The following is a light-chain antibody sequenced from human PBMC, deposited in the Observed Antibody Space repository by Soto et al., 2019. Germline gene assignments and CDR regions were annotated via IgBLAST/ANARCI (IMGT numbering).Light chain of an antibody. CDR2: AAS. V-gene: IGKV1-17*01. Sequence: QMTQSPSSLSASVGEKIIITCRASRDVGSDVSWYQQKPGQAPKLLIYAASNLYTGVPSRFSGSRSGTEFTLTISSLQPEDFAVYYCQQYGSSPITFGQGTRLEIK. CDR3: QQYGSSPIT. CDR1: RDVGSD. J-gene: IGKJ5*01.